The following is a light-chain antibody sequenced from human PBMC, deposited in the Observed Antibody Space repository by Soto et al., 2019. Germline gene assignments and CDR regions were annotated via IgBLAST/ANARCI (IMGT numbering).Light chain of an antibody. CDR2: GAS. Sequence: EIVMTQSPATLSVSPGERATLSCRASQGVSGNLAWYQQKPGQAPRLLIYGASTRATGIPARSSGSGSGTEFTLTISSLQSEDFAVYYCQQYNNWPPYTFGQGTKLEIK. V-gene: IGKV3-15*01. CDR3: QQYNNWPPYT. CDR1: QGVSGN. J-gene: IGKJ2*01.